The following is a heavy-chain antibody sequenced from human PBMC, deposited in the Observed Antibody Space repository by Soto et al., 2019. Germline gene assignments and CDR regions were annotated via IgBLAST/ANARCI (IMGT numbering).Heavy chain of an antibody. Sequence: QVQVVQSGVEVRRPGSSVKVSCKASGDTFKNCVISWVRQAPGQGLEWMGGIIPLFGTTDFAQRCQGRLTITTDESTTTAYMELSRLRSEETDTYYCASEQGCGKLSVVWGQETTVNVSS. CDR2: IIPLFGTT. CDR1: GDTFKNCV. D-gene: IGHD1-1*01. CDR3: ASEQGCGKLSVV. J-gene: IGHJ6*02. V-gene: IGHV1-69*01.